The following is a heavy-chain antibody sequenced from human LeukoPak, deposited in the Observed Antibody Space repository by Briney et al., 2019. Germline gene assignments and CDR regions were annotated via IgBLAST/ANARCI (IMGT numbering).Heavy chain of an antibody. Sequence: ASVKVSCTSSGYTFSDHYMHWVRQAPGQGLEWMGWIDPSSGATNYAQNFQGRVTMTRDTSINTAYMELSRLRSDDTAVYYCARAQHYDYIWGTSRPVTFDYWGRGTLVTVSP. J-gene: IGHJ4*02. CDR3: ARAQHYDYIWGTSRPVTFDY. CDR2: IDPSSGAT. D-gene: IGHD3-16*02. V-gene: IGHV1-2*02. CDR1: GYTFSDHY.